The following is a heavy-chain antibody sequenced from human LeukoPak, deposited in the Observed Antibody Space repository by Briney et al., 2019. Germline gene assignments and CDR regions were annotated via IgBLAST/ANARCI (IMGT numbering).Heavy chain of an antibody. CDR2: IRYDGSDK. J-gene: IGHJ4*02. D-gene: IGHD3-3*01. V-gene: IGHV3-30*02. Sequence: GGSLRLSCAASGFSFSSYGMHWVRQAPGKGLEWVTFIRYDGSDKFYADSVKGRFTTSRDNSRSTLYLQMNSLRPEDTAVYYCARGDYDFWSGTHFDYWGQGTLVTVSS. CDR3: ARGDYDFWSGTHFDY. CDR1: GFSFSSYG.